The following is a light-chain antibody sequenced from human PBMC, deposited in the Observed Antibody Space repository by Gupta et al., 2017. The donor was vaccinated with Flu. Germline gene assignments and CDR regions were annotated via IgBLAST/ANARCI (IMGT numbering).Light chain of an antibody. J-gene: IGKJ2*01. Sequence: DIVMTPTPLSSPVTLGQPASISCRSSESLVHNNGNTYLSWLQQRPGQPPRLLIYRVSSRFSGVPDRFSGTGAGTDFTLKISRVEAEDVGLYYCMQATQFPYTFGQGTKLEMK. CDR1: ESLVHNNGNTY. CDR3: MQATQFPYT. CDR2: RVS. V-gene: IGKV2-24*01.